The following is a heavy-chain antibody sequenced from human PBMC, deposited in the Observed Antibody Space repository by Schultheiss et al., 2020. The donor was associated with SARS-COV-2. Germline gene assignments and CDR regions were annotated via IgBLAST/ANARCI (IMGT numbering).Heavy chain of an antibody. Sequence: SQTLSLTCAVYGGSFSGYYWSWIRQPPGKGLEWIGYIYYSGSTYYNPSLKSRVTISVDTSKNQFSLKLSSVTAADTAVYYCARESIAVAGFRRYYYYYMDVWGKGTTVTVSS. J-gene: IGHJ6*03. CDR1: GGSFSGYY. CDR3: ARESIAVAGFRRYYYYYMDV. D-gene: IGHD6-19*01. V-gene: IGHV4-34*09. CDR2: IYYSGST.